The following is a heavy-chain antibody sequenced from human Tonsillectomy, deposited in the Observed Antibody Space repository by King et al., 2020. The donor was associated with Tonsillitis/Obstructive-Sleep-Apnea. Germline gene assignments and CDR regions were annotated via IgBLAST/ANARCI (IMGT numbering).Heavy chain of an antibody. CDR3: ARGGYDPDYYYYYMDV. Sequence: QLQESGPGLVKPSETLSLTCTVSGGSISSYYWSWIRQPPGKGLEWIGYIYYSGSTNYNPSLKSRVTISVDTSKNQFSLKLSSVTAADTAVYYCARGGYDPDYYYYYMDVWGKGTTVTVSS. CDR1: GGSISSYY. D-gene: IGHD5-12*01. CDR2: IYYSGST. J-gene: IGHJ6*03. V-gene: IGHV4-59*01.